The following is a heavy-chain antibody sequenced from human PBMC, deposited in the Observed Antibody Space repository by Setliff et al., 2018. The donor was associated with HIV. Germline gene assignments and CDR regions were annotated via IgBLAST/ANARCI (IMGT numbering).Heavy chain of an antibody. D-gene: IGHD6-6*01. CDR2: FDPKDGKT. CDR1: GYTLTELS. CDR3: VTGSAARPFDH. V-gene: IGHV1-24*01. J-gene: IGHJ4*02. Sequence: ASVKVSCKVSGYTLTELSRHWVRQAPGKGLEWMGSFDPKDGKTRYAQKFQGRVTMTEDTSTDTAYMELSSLRSEDTAVYYYVTGSAARPFDHWGQGTLVTVS.